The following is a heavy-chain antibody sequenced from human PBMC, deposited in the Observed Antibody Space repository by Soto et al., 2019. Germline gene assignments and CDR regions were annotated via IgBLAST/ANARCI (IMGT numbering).Heavy chain of an antibody. V-gene: IGHV3-30*18. D-gene: IGHD4-17*01. CDR2: ISYDGSNK. CDR3: AKDSGDYGYFDY. CDR1: GFTFSSYG. J-gene: IGHJ4*02. Sequence: GGSLRLSCAASGFTFSSYGMHWVRQAPGEGLEWVAVISYDGSNKYYADSVKGRFTISRDNSKNTLYLQMNSLRAEDTAVNYCAKDSGDYGYFDYWGQGTLVTVSS.